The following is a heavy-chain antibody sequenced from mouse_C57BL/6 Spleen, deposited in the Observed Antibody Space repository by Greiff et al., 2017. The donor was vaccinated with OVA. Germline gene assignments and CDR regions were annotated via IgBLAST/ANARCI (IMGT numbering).Heavy chain of an antibody. CDR2: IWSGGST. Sequence: VKLVESGPGLVQPSQSLSITCTVSGFSLTSYGVHWVRQSPGKGLAWLGVIWSGGSTDYNAAFISRLSISNDNSKSQVFFTMNSLQADDTAIYYCAREGITTSYYAMDYWGQGTSVTVSS. D-gene: IGHD2-4*01. V-gene: IGHV2-2*01. CDR3: AREGITTSYYAMDY. J-gene: IGHJ4*01. CDR1: GFSLTSYG.